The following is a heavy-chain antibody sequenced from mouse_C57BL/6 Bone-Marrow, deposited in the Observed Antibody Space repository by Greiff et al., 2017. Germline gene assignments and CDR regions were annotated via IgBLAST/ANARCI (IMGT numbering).Heavy chain of an antibody. CDR1: GYTFTSYW. CDR2: IYPGSGST. V-gene: IGHV1-55*01. D-gene: IGHD2-2*01. CDR3: AREGVYYGYDEGAWFAY. J-gene: IGHJ3*01. Sequence: QVQLKQPGAELVKPGASVKMSCKASGYTFTSYWITWVKQRPGQGLEWIGDIYPGSGSTNYNEKFKSKATLTVDTSSSTAYMQLSSLTSEDSAVYYCAREGVYYGYDEGAWFAYWGQGTLVTVSA.